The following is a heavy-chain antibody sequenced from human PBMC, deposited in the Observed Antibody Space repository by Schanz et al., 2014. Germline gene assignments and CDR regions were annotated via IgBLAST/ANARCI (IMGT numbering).Heavy chain of an antibody. CDR2: ISSSGSYI. Sequence: EVQLVESGGGLVKPGGSLRLSCAASGFAFSAYSMNWVRQAPGKGLEWVSSISSSGSYIYFPDSVKGRFTISRDNAKNSLYLQMGSLRVEDTAVYYCAKDPHKDYGGKPQALDIWGQGTMVTVSS. CDR3: AKDPHKDYGGKPQALDI. D-gene: IGHD4-17*01. J-gene: IGHJ3*02. CDR1: GFAFSAYS. V-gene: IGHV3-21*04.